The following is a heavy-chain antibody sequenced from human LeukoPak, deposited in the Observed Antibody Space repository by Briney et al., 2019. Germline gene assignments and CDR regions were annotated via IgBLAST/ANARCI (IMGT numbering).Heavy chain of an antibody. V-gene: IGHV3-21*01. CDR3: ASSYGSGSPNWFDP. CDR1: GFTLRSYT. Sequence: PGGSLRLSCAASGFTLRSYTMNWVRQAPGKGLEWVSSIGISSNKIYYADSVKGRFIISRDNAKNSVYLQMNSLRAEDTAVYYCASSYGSGSPNWFDPWGQGTLVTVSS. CDR2: IGISSNKI. D-gene: IGHD3-10*01. J-gene: IGHJ5*02.